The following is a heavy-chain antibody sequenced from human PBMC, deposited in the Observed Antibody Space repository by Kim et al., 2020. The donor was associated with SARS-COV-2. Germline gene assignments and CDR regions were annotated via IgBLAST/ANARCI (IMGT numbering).Heavy chain of an antibody. Sequence: GGSLRLSCAASGFTFSSDWMCWVRQAPGKGLVWVSHINGGGGSACYAASVKGRFTISRDNAKNTLYLQMNSLRVEDTALYYCARNGRSPIPGLYY. CDR3: ARNGRSPIPGLYY. CDR1: GFTFSSDW. V-gene: IGHV3-74*01. D-gene: IGHD2-21*01. J-gene: IGHJ6*01. CDR2: INGGGGSA.